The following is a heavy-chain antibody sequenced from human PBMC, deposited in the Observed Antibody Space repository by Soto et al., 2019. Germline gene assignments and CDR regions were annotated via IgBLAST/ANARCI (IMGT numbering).Heavy chain of an antibody. CDR1: GFTFSSYA. Sequence: PGGSLRLSCAASGFTFSSYAMHWVRQAPGKGLEWVAVISYDGSNKYYADSVKGRFTISRDNSKNTLYLQMNSLRAEDTAVYYCARLDRYNYYYGMDVWGQGTTVTVSS. V-gene: IGHV3-30-3*01. D-gene: IGHD2-21*02. CDR2: ISYDGSNK. CDR3: ARLDRYNYYYGMDV. J-gene: IGHJ6*02.